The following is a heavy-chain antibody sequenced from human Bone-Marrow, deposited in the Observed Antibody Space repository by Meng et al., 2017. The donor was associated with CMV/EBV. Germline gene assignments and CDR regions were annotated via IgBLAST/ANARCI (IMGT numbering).Heavy chain of an antibody. CDR1: GYTFTSYG. J-gene: IGHJ6*02. Sequence: ASVKVSCKASGYTFTSYGISWVRQAPGQGLEWMGWISAYNGNTNYAQKLQGRVTMTTDTSTSTAYMELRSLRSDDTAVYYCARYCSSTSCYYYYGMDVWGQGTTATVSS. D-gene: IGHD2-2*01. V-gene: IGHV1-18*01. CDR3: ARYCSSTSCYYYYGMDV. CDR2: ISAYNGNT.